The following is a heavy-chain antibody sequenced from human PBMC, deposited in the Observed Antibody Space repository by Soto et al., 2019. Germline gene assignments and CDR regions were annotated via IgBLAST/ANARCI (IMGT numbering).Heavy chain of an antibody. J-gene: IGHJ4*02. CDR3: AKDRDYFDY. CDR2: IRGSAGTP. CDR1: GFTFSNYA. V-gene: IGHV3-23*01. Sequence: EVQLLESGGGLVQPGGSLRLSCAASGFTFSNYAMNWVRQAPGKGLEWVASIRGSAGTPYYADSVRGRFTISRDNPKNTLSLQMNSLRVEDTAVYYCAKDRDYFDYWGQGALVTVSS.